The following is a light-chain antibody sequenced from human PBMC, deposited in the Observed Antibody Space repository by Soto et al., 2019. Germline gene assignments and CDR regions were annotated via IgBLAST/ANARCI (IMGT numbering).Light chain of an antibody. Sequence: EILLTQYPATLSLSPGERATLSCRASQSVSSNLAWYQQKPGQAPRLLIYGASNRATGIPDRFSGSGSGTEFTLTISRLQPEDFAVYYCQQYGSSGTFGQGTKVDIK. J-gene: IGKJ1*01. V-gene: IGKV3-20*01. CDR3: QQYGSSGT. CDR1: QSVSSN. CDR2: GAS.